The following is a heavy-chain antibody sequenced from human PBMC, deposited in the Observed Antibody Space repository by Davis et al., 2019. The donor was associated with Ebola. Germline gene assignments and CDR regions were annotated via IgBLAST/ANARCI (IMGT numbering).Heavy chain of an antibody. V-gene: IGHV3-23*01. CDR1: GLTFSSYA. J-gene: IGHJ5*02. CDR2: ISGSGGST. Sequence: PGGSLRLSCAASGLTFSSYAMSWVRQAPGKGLEWVSAISGSGGSTYYADSVKGRFTISRDNSKNTLYLQMNSLRAEDTAVYYCAKLQWDIVLVPAAIGPNWFDPWGQGTLVTVSS. CDR3: AKLQWDIVLVPAAIGPNWFDP. D-gene: IGHD2-2*02.